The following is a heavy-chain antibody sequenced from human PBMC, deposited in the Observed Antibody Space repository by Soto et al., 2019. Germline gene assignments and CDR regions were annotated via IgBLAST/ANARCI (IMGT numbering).Heavy chain of an antibody. J-gene: IGHJ6*02. Sequence: LSLTCAVYGGSFSGYYWSWIRQPPGKGLEWIGEINHSGSTNYNPSLKSRVTISVDTSKNQFSLKLSSVTAADTAVYYCARGGGYSGYDNLGYYYYYGMDVWGQGTTVTVSS. CDR2: INHSGST. CDR3: ARGGGYSGYDNLGYYYYYGMDV. D-gene: IGHD5-12*01. CDR1: GGSFSGYY. V-gene: IGHV4-34*01.